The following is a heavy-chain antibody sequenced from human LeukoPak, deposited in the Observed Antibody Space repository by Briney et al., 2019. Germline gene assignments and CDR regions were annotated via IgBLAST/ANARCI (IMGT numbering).Heavy chain of an antibody. D-gene: IGHD5-18*01. J-gene: IGHJ4*02. Sequence: GRSLRLSCAASGFTFDDYAMHWVRQAPGKGLEWVSGISWNSGSIGYADSVKGRFTISRDNSKNTLYLQMNSLRAEDTAVYYCAKDLIGIQLWLFDYWGQGTLVTVSS. V-gene: IGHV3-9*01. CDR3: AKDLIGIQLWLFDY. CDR1: GFTFDDYA. CDR2: ISWNSGSI.